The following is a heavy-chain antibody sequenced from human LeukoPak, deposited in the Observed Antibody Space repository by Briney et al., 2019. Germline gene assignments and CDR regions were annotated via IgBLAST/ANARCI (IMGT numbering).Heavy chain of an antibody. J-gene: IGHJ4*02. Sequence: PGGALRLSCADSGFTFSDHYMSWLRQAPGGGREGVSYISSSSSTIYYTDSVKGRFTISRDNAKNSLYLQMNSLRAEDTAVYYCARDRGDTAMVYFDYWGQGTLVTVSS. CDR2: ISSSSSTI. CDR3: ARDRGDTAMVYFDY. D-gene: IGHD5-18*01. V-gene: IGHV3-11*04. CDR1: GFTFSDHY.